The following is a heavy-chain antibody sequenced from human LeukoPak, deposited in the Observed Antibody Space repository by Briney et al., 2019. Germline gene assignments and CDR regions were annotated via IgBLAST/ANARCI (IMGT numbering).Heavy chain of an antibody. CDR1: GFTFSTYG. CDR3: ARDLRPYSGYDNLAFDI. V-gene: IGHV3-21*01. Sequence: GGTLRLSCAASGFTFSTYGMNWVRQAPGKGLEWVSFISTSSLYIYYADSVKGRFTISRDNAKNPLHLQMNSLIPEDTAVYYCARDLRPYSGYDNLAFDIWGQGTMVTVSS. D-gene: IGHD5-12*01. CDR2: ISTSSLYI. J-gene: IGHJ3*02.